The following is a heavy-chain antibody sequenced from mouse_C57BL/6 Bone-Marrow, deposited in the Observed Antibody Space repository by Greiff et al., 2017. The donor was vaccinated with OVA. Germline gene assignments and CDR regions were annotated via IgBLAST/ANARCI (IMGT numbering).Heavy chain of an antibody. D-gene: IGHD1-1*01. CDR3: ARSGYYASNFWFAY. V-gene: IGHV1-55*01. J-gene: IGHJ3*01. Sequence: QVQLQQPGAELVKPGASVKMSCKASGYTFTSYWITWVKQRPGQGLEWIGDIYPGSGSTNYNEKFKSKATLTVDTSSSTAYMQLSSLTSEDSAVYYCARSGYYASNFWFAYWGQGTLVTVSA. CDR2: IYPGSGST. CDR1: GYTFTSYW.